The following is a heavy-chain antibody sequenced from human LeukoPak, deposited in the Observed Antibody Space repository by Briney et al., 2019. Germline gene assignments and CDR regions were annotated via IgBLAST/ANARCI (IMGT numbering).Heavy chain of an antibody. CDR3: ARGRGYSGYAYEY. CDR2: IYYSGST. V-gene: IGHV4-59*01. J-gene: IGHJ4*02. D-gene: IGHD5-12*01. Sequence: SETLSLTCTVSGGSISSYYWSWIRQPPGKGLEWIGYIYYSGSTNYNPSLKSRVTISIDTSKNQFSLKLTSVTSADTAVFYCARGRGYSGYAYEYWGQGTLVTVSS. CDR1: GGSISSYY.